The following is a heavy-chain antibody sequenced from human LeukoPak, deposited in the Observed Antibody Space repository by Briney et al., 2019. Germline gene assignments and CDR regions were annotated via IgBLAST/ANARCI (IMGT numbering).Heavy chain of an antibody. CDR1: GYIFTSYW. V-gene: IGHV5-51*01. CDR2: IYPGDSDT. Sequence: GGSLRLSCKGSGYIFTSYWIGWVRQMPGKGLEWMGIIYPGDSDTIYSPSFQGQVTISADKSISTAYLQWSSLKASDTAMYYCARTVEMATIVGYFDYWGQGTLVTVSS. D-gene: IGHD5-24*01. J-gene: IGHJ4*02. CDR3: ARTVEMATIVGYFDY.